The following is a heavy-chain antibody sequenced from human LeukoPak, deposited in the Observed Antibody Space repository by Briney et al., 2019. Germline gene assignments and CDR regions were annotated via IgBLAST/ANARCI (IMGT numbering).Heavy chain of an antibody. CDR1: GGSISSSSYY. Sequence: SETLSLTCTVSGGSISSSSYYWGWIRQPPGKGLEWIGSIYYSGSTYYNPSLKSRVTISVDTSKNQFSLKLSSVTAADAAVYYCARRRYIVVVPAVWDYWGQGTLVTVSS. J-gene: IGHJ4*02. D-gene: IGHD2-2*01. V-gene: IGHV4-39*01. CDR2: IYYSGST. CDR3: ARRRYIVVVPAVWDY.